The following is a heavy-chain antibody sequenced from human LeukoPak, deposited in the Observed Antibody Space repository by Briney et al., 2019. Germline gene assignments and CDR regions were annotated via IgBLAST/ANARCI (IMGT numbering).Heavy chain of an antibody. CDR2: LWNDGSIK. J-gene: IGHJ4*02. D-gene: IGHD3-22*01. V-gene: IGHV3-30*02. CDR3: AREDGLTIVVVHFDY. Sequence: QAGGSLRLSCAASGFTFSSYGMPWVRKAPGKGLEGVAFLWNDGSIKSYADPVKGRLTISRENSKYTLYLQMSSLRGEDTAVYSCAREDGLTIVVVHFDYWGQGNLVTVSS. CDR1: GFTFSSYG.